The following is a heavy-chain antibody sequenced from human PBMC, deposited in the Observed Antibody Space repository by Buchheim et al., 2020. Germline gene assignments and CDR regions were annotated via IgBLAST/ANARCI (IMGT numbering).Heavy chain of an antibody. CDR2: INHSGST. Sequence: QVQLQQWGAGLLKPSETLSLTCAVYGGSFSGYYWSWIRQPPGKGLEWIGEINHSGSTNYNPSLKSRVTISVDPSKNQFSLKLSSVTAADTAVYYCARGSRGAGNGFDVYWGQGTL. D-gene: IGHD6-13*01. CDR3: ARGSRGAGNGFDVY. J-gene: IGHJ4*02. CDR1: GGSFSGYY. V-gene: IGHV4-34*01.